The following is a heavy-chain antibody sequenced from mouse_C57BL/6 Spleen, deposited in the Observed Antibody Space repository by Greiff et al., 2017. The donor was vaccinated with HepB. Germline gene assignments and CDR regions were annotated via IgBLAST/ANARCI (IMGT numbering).Heavy chain of an antibody. CDR1: GYTFTSYW. CDR3: ARFGYYGSSCFAY. J-gene: IGHJ3*01. D-gene: IGHD1-1*01. Sequence: VQRVESGAELAKPGASVKLSCKASGYTFTSYWMHWVKQRPGQGLDWIGYINPSSGYTKYNQKFKDKATLTADKSSSTAYMQLSSLTYEDSAVYYCARFGYYGSSCFAYWGQGTLVTVSA. CDR2: INPSSGYT. V-gene: IGHV1-7*01.